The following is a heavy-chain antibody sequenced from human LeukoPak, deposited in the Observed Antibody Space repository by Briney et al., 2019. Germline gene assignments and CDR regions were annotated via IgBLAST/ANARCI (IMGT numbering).Heavy chain of an antibody. CDR3: AKVGVAGGYYWFDP. Sequence: GGSLRLSCAASGFTFNTYGMYWVRQAPGKGLEWVAVISYDGSNKYYADSVKGRFTISRDNSKNTLFLQMNSLRAEDTALYYCAKVGVAGGYYWFDPWGQGTLVTVSS. CDR1: GFTFNTYG. CDR2: ISYDGSNK. D-gene: IGHD6-19*01. J-gene: IGHJ5*02. V-gene: IGHV3-30*18.